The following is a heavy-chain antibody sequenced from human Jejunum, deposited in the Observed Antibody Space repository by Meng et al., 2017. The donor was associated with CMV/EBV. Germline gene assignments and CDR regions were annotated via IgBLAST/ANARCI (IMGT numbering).Heavy chain of an antibody. CDR1: SLRTSGVG. D-gene: IGHD3-10*01. Sequence: SLRTSGVGVGWIRQPPGKALECLALIYWDDDKRYSPSLASRLTITKDTSKNQVVLTMTNMDPVDTATYFCAHRRYYNSDWSWGDFDYWGQGTLVTVSS. CDR2: IYWDDDK. J-gene: IGHJ4*02. CDR3: AHRRYYNSDWSWGDFDY. V-gene: IGHV2-5*02.